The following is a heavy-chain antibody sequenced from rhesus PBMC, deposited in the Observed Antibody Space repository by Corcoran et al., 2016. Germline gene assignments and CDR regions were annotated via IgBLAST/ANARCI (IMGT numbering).Heavy chain of an antibody. V-gene: IGHV4-122*01. D-gene: IGHD6-13*01. Sequence: QVQLQESGPGLVQPSEPLSLTCAVSGGSISSSYYYWSWISQTPGQGLEWIGYIYGSSTSTNYNPSLKSRVTISKDTSKNQFSLKLSSVTAADTAVYYCARGYSSWSGYFDYWGQGVLVTVSS. CDR3: ARGYSSWSGYFDY. CDR2: IYGSSTST. CDR1: GGSISSSYY. J-gene: IGHJ4*01.